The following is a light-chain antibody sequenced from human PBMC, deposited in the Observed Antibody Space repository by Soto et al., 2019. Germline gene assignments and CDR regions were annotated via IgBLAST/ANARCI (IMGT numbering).Light chain of an antibody. CDR2: DAS. CDR3: QHYNSYSEA. Sequence: DIVLTQSPATLSLSPGDRATLSCRASQNVNNYLAWYQQKPGQAPRLLIYDASNRATGIPARFSGSGSGTDFTLTISSLEPEDFATYYCQHYNSYSEAFGQGTKVELK. CDR1: QNVNNY. V-gene: IGKV3-11*01. J-gene: IGKJ1*01.